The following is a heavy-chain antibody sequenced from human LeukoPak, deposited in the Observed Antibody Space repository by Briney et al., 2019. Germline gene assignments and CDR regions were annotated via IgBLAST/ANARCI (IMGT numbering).Heavy chain of an antibody. V-gene: IGHV3-11*04. CDR3: ARTYSSSWSFDY. CDR2: ISPNGDTI. CDR1: GFSFSDRY. Sequence: GGSLRLSCAAAGFSFSDRYMSWIRQAPGKGMEWVAYISPNGDTIHYADSVKSRFTISRDNAKNSLYLQMNSLRAEDTAVYYCARTYSSSWSFDYWGQGTLVTVSS. D-gene: IGHD6-13*01. J-gene: IGHJ4*02.